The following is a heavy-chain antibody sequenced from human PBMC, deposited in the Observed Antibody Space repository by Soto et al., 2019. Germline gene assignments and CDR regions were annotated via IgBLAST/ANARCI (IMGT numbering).Heavy chain of an antibody. J-gene: IGHJ6*02. CDR1: GGSVSSGSYY. CDR3: ARDAWQLRYGMDV. D-gene: IGHD6-6*01. V-gene: IGHV4-61*01. Sequence: PSETLSLTCTVSGGSVSSGSYYWSWIRQPPGKGLEWIGYIYYTGSTNYNPPLKSRVTISVDTSKNQFSLKLSSVTAADTALYYCARDAWQLRYGMDVWGQGTTVTVSS. CDR2: IYYTGST.